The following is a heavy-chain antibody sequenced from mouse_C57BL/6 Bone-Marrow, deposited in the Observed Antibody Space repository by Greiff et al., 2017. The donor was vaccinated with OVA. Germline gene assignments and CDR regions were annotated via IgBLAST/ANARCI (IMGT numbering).Heavy chain of an antibody. V-gene: IGHV14-2*01. CDR1: GFNITDYY. J-gene: IGHJ3*01. CDR2: IYPEAGAT. Sequence: VQLQQSGAELVKPGASVKLSCTASGFNITDYYMHWVKQRTEQGLEWIGRIYPEAGATKYAPKLTGKATITADTSSNTAYLKLSSLTSEDTAGYYCARGGFAYWGQGTLVTVSA. CDR3: ARGGFAY.